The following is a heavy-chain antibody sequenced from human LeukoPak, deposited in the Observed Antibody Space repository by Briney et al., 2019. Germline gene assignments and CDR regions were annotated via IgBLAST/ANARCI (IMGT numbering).Heavy chain of an antibody. CDR3: ASSVVVTGNDAFDI. CDR1: GYSFTDHW. CDR2: IYPGDSTT. J-gene: IGHJ3*02. V-gene: IGHV5-51*01. D-gene: IGHD2-21*02. Sequence: GESLKISCKGSGYSFTDHWLGWVRQMPGKGLEWMGIIYPGDSTTRYSPSFQGQVTISADKSISTAYLQWSGLKASDTAMYYCASSVVVTGNDAFDIWGQGTIVTVSS.